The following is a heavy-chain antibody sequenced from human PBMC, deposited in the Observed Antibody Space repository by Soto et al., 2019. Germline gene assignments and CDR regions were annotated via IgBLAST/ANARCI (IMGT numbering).Heavy chain of an antibody. CDR3: ARVRLLWFGMDV. V-gene: IGHV4-34*01. Sequence: PSETLSLTCAVYGGSFIGYYWSWIRQPPGKGLEWIGEINHSGSTNYNPSLKSRVTISVDTSKNQFSLKLSSVTAADTAVYYCARVRLLWFGMDVWGQGTTVTVSS. J-gene: IGHJ6*02. CDR1: GGSFIGYY. D-gene: IGHD3-10*01. CDR2: INHSGST.